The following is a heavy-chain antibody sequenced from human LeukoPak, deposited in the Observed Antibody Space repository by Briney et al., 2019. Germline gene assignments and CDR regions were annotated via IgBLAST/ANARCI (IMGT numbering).Heavy chain of an antibody. CDR1: GFTFSSYD. CDR3: AKDRHAPGRYCSSTTCFPFDP. D-gene: IGHD2-2*01. J-gene: IGHJ5*02. Sequence: GGSLRLSCAASGFTFSSYDMSWVRQAPGKGLEWVSGISGSGSSTYYADSVKGRFTISRDNSKSTLYLQMNSLRAEDTAVYYCAKDRHAPGRYCSSTTCFPFDPWGQGTLVTVSS. CDR2: ISGSGSST. V-gene: IGHV3-23*01.